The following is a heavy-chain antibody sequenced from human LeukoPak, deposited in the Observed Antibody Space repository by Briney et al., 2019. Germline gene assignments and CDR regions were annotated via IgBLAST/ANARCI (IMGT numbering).Heavy chain of an antibody. J-gene: IGHJ3*02. V-gene: IGHV1-18*01. Sequence: GASVKVSCKASGSTFTNFGISWVRQAPGQGLEWMGWISTYKGNTNCAQKLQDRVTMTTDTSTTTAYMELRSLRSDDTAVYYRARAGGWAREDYKADAFHIWGQGTMVTVSS. CDR3: ARAGGWAREDYKADAFHI. CDR1: GSTFTNFG. D-gene: IGHD6-19*01. CDR2: ISTYKGNT.